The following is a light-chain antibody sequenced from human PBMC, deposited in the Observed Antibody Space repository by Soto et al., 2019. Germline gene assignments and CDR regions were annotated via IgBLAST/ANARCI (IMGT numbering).Light chain of an antibody. CDR1: SNDVGGYKF. J-gene: IGLJ1*01. V-gene: IGLV2-14*03. CDR2: DVS. Sequence: QSVLTQPASVSGSPGQSITISCTGTSNDVGGYKFVSWYQQHPGEAPKLLIYDVSNRASGASNRFSGSKSGSTASLTISGLQADDEADYYCVSYTSSSTDVFGTGTKLTVL. CDR3: VSYTSSSTDV.